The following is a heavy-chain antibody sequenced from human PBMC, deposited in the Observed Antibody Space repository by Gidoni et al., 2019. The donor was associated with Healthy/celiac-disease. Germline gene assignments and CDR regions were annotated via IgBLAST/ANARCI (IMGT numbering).Heavy chain of an antibody. J-gene: IGHJ5*02. CDR2: IYSSGST. V-gene: IGHV4-39*01. CDR1: RGSISSSSYS. Sequence: QLQLQASGPGLVKPSETLSLTCTVPRGSISSSSYSWGWIRQPPGKGLEWIGSIYSSGSTYYNPSLKSRVTISVDTSKNQFSLKLSSVTAADTAVYYCARQSGGGGSGTPLGNNWFDPWGQGTLVTVSS. D-gene: IGHD3-10*01. CDR3: ARQSGGGGSGTPLGNNWFDP.